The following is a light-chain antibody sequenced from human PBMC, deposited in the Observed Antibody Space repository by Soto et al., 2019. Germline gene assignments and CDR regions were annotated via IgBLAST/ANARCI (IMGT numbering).Light chain of an antibody. CDR3: QQYGSSPWT. Sequence: IVLTQSPATLSLSPGERATLSCRASQDISTLLAWYQQKPGQPPRLLIYGASSRATGIPDRFSGSGSGTDFTLTISRLEPEDFAVYYCQQYGSSPWTFGQGTKVDIK. V-gene: IGKV3-20*01. CDR2: GAS. CDR1: QDISTL. J-gene: IGKJ1*01.